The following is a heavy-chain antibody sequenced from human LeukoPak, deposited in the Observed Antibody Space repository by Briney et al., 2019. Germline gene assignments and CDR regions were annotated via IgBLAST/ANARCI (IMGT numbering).Heavy chain of an antibody. CDR1: GFTFRSYV. CDR3: AKETSSGNFVTLDC. D-gene: IGHD1-26*01. CDR2: ITGDGGGT. J-gene: IGHJ4*02. Sequence: GGSLRLSCAASGFTFRSYVMSWVRQVPGKGLEWVSAITGDGGGTNHADSVKGRFTISRDNSKNTLYLQTNSLRAEDTAVYYCAKETSSGNFVTLDCWGQGTLVTVSS. V-gene: IGHV3-23*01.